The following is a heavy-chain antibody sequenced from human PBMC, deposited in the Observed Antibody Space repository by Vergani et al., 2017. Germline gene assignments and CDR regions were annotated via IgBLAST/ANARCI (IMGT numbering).Heavy chain of an antibody. J-gene: IGHJ6*02. V-gene: IGHV2-5*01. CDR2: VYWNDDK. CDR1: GFSLTTGGEG. D-gene: IGHD3-22*01. Sequence: QITLRESGPTLVKPTQTLTLTCTFSGFSLTTGGEGVGWIRQPPGRALEWLAFVYWNDDKRYSPSLKSRLTITKDTSKNQVVLTMTNMDPVDTATYYCAHTYDSSGYYHYYYGMDVWGQGTTVTVSS. CDR3: AHTYDSSGYYHYYYGMDV.